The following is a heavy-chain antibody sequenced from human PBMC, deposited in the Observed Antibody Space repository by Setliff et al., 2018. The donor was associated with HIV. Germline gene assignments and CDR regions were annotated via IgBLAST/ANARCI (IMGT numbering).Heavy chain of an antibody. CDR3: ARGHYGA. Sequence: GGSLRLSCAASGFTVSSVYMRWVRQAPGKGLEWVSVIYDDGSTYYADSVKGRFTVSRDESKNTLFLQMNSLRVEDTAVYYCARGHYGAWGQGTLVTVS. D-gene: IGHD4-17*01. V-gene: IGHV3-53*01. CDR2: IYDDGST. J-gene: IGHJ4*02. CDR1: GFTVSSVY.